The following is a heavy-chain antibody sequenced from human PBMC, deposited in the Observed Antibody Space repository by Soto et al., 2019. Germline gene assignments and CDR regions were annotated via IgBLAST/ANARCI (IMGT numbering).Heavy chain of an antibody. V-gene: IGHV4-59*08. D-gene: IGHD2-21*02. CDR1: GGSISSYY. J-gene: IGHJ5*02. CDR3: ARGVVVTADPRFDP. CDR2: INYSVST. Sequence: SETLALTCTVSGGSISSYYGSWIRQPTGKGLEWIGYINYSVSTYYNPSLKSRVTISVDTSKNQFSLKLSSVTAADTAVYYCARGVVVTADPRFDPWGQGTLVTVSS.